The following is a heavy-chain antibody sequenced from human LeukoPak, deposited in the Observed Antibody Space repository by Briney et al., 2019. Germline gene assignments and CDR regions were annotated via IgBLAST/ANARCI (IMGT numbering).Heavy chain of an antibody. V-gene: IGHV4-4*02. CDR2: IYTSGST. CDR3: ARNLPQRQYYYYYYMDV. CDR1: GGSISSSNW. Sequence: PSETLSLTCAVSGGSISSSNWWSWVRQPPGKGLEWIGPIYTSGSTNYNPSLKSRVTISVDTSKNQFSLKLSSVTAADTAVYYCARNLPQRQYYYYYYMDVWGKGTTVTVSS. J-gene: IGHJ6*03. D-gene: IGHD6-25*01.